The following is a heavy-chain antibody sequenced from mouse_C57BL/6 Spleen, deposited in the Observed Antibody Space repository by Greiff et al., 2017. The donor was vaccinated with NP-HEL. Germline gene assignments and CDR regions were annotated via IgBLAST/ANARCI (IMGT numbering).Heavy chain of an antibody. CDR3: ARSDDGYYGYAMDY. J-gene: IGHJ4*01. D-gene: IGHD2-3*01. Sequence: QVQLKQPGAELVRPGTSVKLSCKASGYTFTSYWMHWVKQRPGQGLEWIGVIDPSDSYTNYNQKFKGKATLTVDTSSSTAIMQLSSLTSEDSAVYYCARSDDGYYGYAMDYWGQGTSVTVSS. CDR1: GYTFTSYW. V-gene: IGHV1-59*01. CDR2: IDPSDSYT.